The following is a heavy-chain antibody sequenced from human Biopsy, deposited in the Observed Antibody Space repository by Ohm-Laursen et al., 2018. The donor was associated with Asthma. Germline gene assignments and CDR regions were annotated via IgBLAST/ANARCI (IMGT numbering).Heavy chain of an antibody. D-gene: IGHD2-21*01. CDR2: IAWDGINS. Sequence: SLRLSCTAPGFTFSTYGMHWVRQAPGKGLEWVAYIAWDGINSYYADSVKGRFTISRDNSRNTLYLQKNSLRADDTAVYYCARAGESDLVGGLDVWGQGTTVIVS. CDR3: ARAGESDLVGGLDV. CDR1: GFTFSTYG. V-gene: IGHV3-30*03. J-gene: IGHJ6*02.